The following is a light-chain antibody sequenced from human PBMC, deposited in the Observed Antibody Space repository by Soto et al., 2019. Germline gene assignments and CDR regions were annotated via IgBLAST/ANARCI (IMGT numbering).Light chain of an antibody. CDR3: QQYNNWPPWT. CDR2: GAS. Sequence: EIVMTQSPVTLSVSRGERATLSCRASQSVDSNLAWYQQKPCQAPRLLIYGASTRGTGIPARFSGSGSGTEFTLTFSSLQSEDFAVYYCQQYNNWPPWTFGQGTTVEIK. V-gene: IGKV3-15*01. J-gene: IGKJ1*01. CDR1: QSVDSN.